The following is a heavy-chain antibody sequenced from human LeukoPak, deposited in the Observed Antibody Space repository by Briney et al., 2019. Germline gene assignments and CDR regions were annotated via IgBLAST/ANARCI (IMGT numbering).Heavy chain of an antibody. CDR1: GGSISSYY. Sequence: SETLSLTCTVSGGSISSYYWSWIRQHPGKGLEWIGYIYYSGSTYYNPSLKSRVTISVDTSKNQFSLKLSSVTAADTAVYYCARSLAAATFDYWGQGTLVTVSS. J-gene: IGHJ4*02. CDR2: IYYSGST. D-gene: IGHD6-13*01. CDR3: ARSLAAATFDY. V-gene: IGHV4-59*06.